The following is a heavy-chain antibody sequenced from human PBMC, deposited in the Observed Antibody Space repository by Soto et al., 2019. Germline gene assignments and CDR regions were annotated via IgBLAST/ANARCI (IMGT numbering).Heavy chain of an antibody. CDR3: ARASGYYDSSGYYTALYYFDY. CDR1: GGSISSGGYY. D-gene: IGHD3-22*01. J-gene: IGHJ4*02. Sequence: QVQLQESGPGLVKPSQTLSLTCTVSGGSISSGGYYWSWIRQHPGKGLEWIGYIYYSGSTYYNPSVQSRVTISVDTSKNQFSLKLSSVTAADTAVYYCARASGYYDSSGYYTALYYFDYWGQGTLVTVSS. V-gene: IGHV4-31*03. CDR2: IYYSGST.